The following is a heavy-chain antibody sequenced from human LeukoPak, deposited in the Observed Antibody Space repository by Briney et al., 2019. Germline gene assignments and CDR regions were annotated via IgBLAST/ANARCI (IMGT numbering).Heavy chain of an antibody. CDR2: IKSKTDGGTT. D-gene: IGHD4/OR15-4a*01. CDR1: GFTFSSYA. V-gene: IGHV3-15*01. Sequence: PGRSLRLSCAASGFTFSSYAMHWVRQAPGKGLEWVGRIKSKTDGGTTDYAAPVKGRFTISRDDSKNTLYLQMNSLKTEDTAVYYCTTAPIRLWNYDYWGQGTLVTVSS. CDR3: TTAPIRLWNYDY. J-gene: IGHJ4*02.